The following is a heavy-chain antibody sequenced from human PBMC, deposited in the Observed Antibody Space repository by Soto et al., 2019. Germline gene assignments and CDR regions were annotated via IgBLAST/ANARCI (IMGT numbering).Heavy chain of an antibody. CDR2: INSDGSST. Sequence: PGGSLRLSCAASGFTFRTYSMSWARQAPGKGLVWVSRINSDGSSTTYADSVKGRFTISRDNAKKTLYLQMNSLRAEDTAVYYCAREGRGITIFVDVWGQGTTVTVSS. CDR1: GFTFRTYS. J-gene: IGHJ6*02. CDR3: AREGRGITIFVDV. D-gene: IGHD3-3*01. V-gene: IGHV3-74*01.